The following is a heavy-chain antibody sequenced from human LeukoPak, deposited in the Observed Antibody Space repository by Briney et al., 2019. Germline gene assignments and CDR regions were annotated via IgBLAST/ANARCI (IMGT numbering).Heavy chain of an antibody. Sequence: ASVKVSCKASGYTFTSYGISWVRQAPGQGLEWMGWISAYNGNTNYAQKLQGRVTMTTDTSTSTADMEQRSLRSDYSAVYYCASPSVGFLEWSYYFDYWGQGNLVTVSS. J-gene: IGHJ4*02. V-gene: IGHV1-18*01. CDR3: ASPSVGFLEWSYYFDY. CDR2: ISAYNGNT. D-gene: IGHD3-3*01. CDR1: GYTFTSYG.